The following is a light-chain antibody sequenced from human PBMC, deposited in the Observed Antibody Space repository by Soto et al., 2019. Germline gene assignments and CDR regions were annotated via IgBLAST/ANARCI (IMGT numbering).Light chain of an antibody. CDR3: QQYGSSPLFT. V-gene: IGKV3-20*01. CDR1: QSGSSSY. J-gene: IGKJ3*01. Sequence: EIVLTQSPGTLSLSPGERATLSCRASQSGSSSYLAWYQQKPGQAPRLLIYGASSRATGIPDRFSGSGSGTDFTLTISRLEPEDGAVYYCQQYGSSPLFTFGPWTKGDIK. CDR2: GAS.